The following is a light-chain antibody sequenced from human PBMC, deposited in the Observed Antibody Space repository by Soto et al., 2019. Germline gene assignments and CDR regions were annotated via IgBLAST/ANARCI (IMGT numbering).Light chain of an antibody. J-gene: IGLJ2*01. CDR1: SSDVGGYNY. V-gene: IGLV2-14*01. CDR3: SSYTSSSTVHVV. Sequence: QYALTQPASVSGSPGQSITISCTGTSSDVGGYNYVSWYQQHPGKAPKLMIYDVSNRPSGVSNRFSGSKSGNTASLTISGLQAEDEADYYCSSYTSSSTVHVVFGGGTQLTVL. CDR2: DVS.